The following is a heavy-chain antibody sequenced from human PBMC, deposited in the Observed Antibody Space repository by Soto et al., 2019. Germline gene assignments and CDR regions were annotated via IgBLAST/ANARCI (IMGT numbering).Heavy chain of an antibody. Sequence: EVQLLESGGGLVQPGGSLRLSCAASGFTFSSYAMSWVRQAPGKGLEWVSAISGSGGNTYYADSVKGRFTISRDNSRKRLYMQMNSLRAEDTALYYCARGLGSCDGSAFYYPRGDFDYWGQGTLVTVSS. CDR2: ISGSGGNT. CDR3: ARGLGSCDGSAFYYPRGDFDY. J-gene: IGHJ4*02. D-gene: IGHD3-22*01. CDR1: GFTFSSYA. V-gene: IGHV3-23*01.